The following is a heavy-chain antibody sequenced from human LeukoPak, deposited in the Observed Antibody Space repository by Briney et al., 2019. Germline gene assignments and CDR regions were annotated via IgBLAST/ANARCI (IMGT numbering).Heavy chain of an antibody. CDR1: GFTVNNNY. J-gene: IGHJ4*02. Sequence: GGSLRLSCAASGFTVNNNYMSWVRQAPGKGLEWVSVIYSGDITYYADSVKGRFTISRDNSKITLYLQMNSLRAEDTAVYYCARGSGYNYGFPDYWGQGTLVTVSS. CDR3: ARGSGYNYGFPDY. D-gene: IGHD5-18*01. CDR2: IYSGDIT. V-gene: IGHV3-53*01.